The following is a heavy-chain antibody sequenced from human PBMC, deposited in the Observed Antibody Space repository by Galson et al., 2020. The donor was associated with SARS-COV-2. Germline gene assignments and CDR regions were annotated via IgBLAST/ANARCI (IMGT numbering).Heavy chain of an antibody. V-gene: IGHV3-9*01. Sequence: GGSLRLSCAASGFTFDDYAMXXXXXXXXXGLXXVSXXXXXXXXXXXXDSVKGRFTISRDNAKNSLYLQMNSLRAEDTALYYCAKLCLRNPCFDYWGQGTLVTVSS. J-gene: IGHJ4*02. CDR1: GFTFDDYA. D-gene: IGHD2-2*01. CDR2: XXXXXXXX. CDR3: AKLCLRNPCFDY.